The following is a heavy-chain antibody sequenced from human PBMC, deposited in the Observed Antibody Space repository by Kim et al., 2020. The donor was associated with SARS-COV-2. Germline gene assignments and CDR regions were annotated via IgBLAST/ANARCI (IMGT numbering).Heavy chain of an antibody. CDR3: AADAGYSYAVDV. CDR1: GFTLNISS. CDR2: IVLGSGYT. V-gene: IGHV1-58*02. J-gene: IGHJ6*02. Sequence: SVKVSCKASGFTLNISSMQWVRQVRGLRPEWMGWIVLGSGYTHYAQKFQGRVTVTRDLSTATAYMELSSLRSEDTAVYYCAADAGYSYAVDVWGQGTTVTVSS.